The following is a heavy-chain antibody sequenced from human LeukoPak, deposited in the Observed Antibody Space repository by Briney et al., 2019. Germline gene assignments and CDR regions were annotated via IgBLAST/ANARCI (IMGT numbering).Heavy chain of an antibody. CDR1: GYTFTSYG. V-gene: IGHV1-18*01. Sequence: ASVKVSCKASGYTFTSYGINWVRQAPGQGLEWMGWISAYDGNTNYAQKLQGRVTMTTDTSTSTAYMELRSLRPDDTAVYYCARGASYAILTGFRTHRPFDYWGQGTLVTVSS. D-gene: IGHD3-9*01. CDR2: ISAYDGNT. CDR3: ARGASYAILTGFRTHRPFDY. J-gene: IGHJ4*02.